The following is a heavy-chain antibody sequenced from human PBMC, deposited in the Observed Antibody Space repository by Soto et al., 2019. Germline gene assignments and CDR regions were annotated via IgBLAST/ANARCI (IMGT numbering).Heavy chain of an antibody. CDR1: GGSISSGGYS. J-gene: IGHJ5*02. V-gene: IGHV4-30-2*02. D-gene: IGHD2-2*01. CDR2: IYHSGST. Sequence: PSETLSLTCAVSGGSISSGGYSWSWIRQPPGKGLEWIGYIYHSGSTYYNPSLKSRVTISVDTSKNQFSLKLSSVTAADTAVYYCARLGFYYQSLAPRGHGTLVTVSS. CDR3: ARLGFYYQSLAP.